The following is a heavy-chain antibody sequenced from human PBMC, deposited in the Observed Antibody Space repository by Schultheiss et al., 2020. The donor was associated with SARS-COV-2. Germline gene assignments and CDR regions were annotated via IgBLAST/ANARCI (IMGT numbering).Heavy chain of an antibody. CDR1: GGSISSGSYY. J-gene: IGHJ5*02. Sequence: SQTLSLTCPVSGGSISSGSYYWSWIRQPPGKGLEWIGYIYYSGSTNYNPSLKSRVTISVDTSKNQFSLKLSSVTAADTAVYYCARDLWFGLKGGFDPWGQGTLVTVSS. CDR2: IYYSGST. D-gene: IGHD3-10*01. CDR3: ARDLWFGLKGGFDP. V-gene: IGHV4-61*01.